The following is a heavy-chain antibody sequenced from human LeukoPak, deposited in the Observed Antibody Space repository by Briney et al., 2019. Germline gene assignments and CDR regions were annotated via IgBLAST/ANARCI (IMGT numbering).Heavy chain of an antibody. Sequence: ASVKVSCKASGYTFADYYINWIRQAPGQGLEWMGWINPNRGGTSYAQNFQGRVTMTRDTPITTAYMELSRLRSDDTAVYYCARRQIDCSTTSCYVDYWGQGTLVTVSS. CDR2: INPNRGGT. J-gene: IGHJ4*02. V-gene: IGHV1-2*02. CDR3: ARRQIDCSTTSCYVDY. D-gene: IGHD2-2*01. CDR1: GYTFADYY.